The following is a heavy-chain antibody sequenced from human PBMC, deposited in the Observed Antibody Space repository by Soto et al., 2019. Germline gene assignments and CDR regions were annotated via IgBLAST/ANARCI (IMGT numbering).Heavy chain of an antibody. Sequence: QVQLQESGPGLVKPSQTLSLTCTVSGGSISSGDYYWSWIRQPPGKGLEWIGYIYYSGSTYYNPSLKCRVTITVDTAKNQFSLKLSSVTAADTAVYYCARGWNYYGSGSYYNGRWFDYWGQGTLVTVSS. V-gene: IGHV4-30-4*01. D-gene: IGHD3-10*01. CDR3: ARGWNYYGSGSYYNGRWFDY. J-gene: IGHJ4*02. CDR1: GGSISSGDYY. CDR2: IYYSGST.